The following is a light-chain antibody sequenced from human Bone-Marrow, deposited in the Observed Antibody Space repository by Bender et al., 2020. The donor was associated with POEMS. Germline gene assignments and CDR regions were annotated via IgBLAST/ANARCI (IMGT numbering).Light chain of an antibody. CDR2: GVN. J-gene: IGLJ3*02. Sequence: QSALTQPASVSGSPGQSITISCSGTSSDVGGYDHVSWYQQHPGRAPKLMIYGVNHRPSGVSNRFAGSKSGNTASLTISGLQAEDEGDYYCCSYGGSSTWVFGGGTKVTVL. CDR3: CSYGGSSTWV. V-gene: IGLV2-14*03. CDR1: SSDVGGYDH.